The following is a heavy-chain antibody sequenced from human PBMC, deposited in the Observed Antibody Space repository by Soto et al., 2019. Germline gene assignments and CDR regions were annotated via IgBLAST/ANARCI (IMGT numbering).Heavy chain of an antibody. CDR3: ARSGSSWNLREFDS. V-gene: IGHV1-18*01. D-gene: IGHD6-13*01. J-gene: IGHJ4*02. CDR2: IIPLYGNI. Sequence: QEHLAQSGAEVKRPGSSVTVSCKASGGTFNSYGISWVRQAPGQGLEWMGVIIPLYGNINYAQKFRGRVTMTTDTSTSSAYLEVRSLRSDDTAVYYCARSGSSWNLREFDSWGQGTLVTVSS. CDR1: GGTFNSYG.